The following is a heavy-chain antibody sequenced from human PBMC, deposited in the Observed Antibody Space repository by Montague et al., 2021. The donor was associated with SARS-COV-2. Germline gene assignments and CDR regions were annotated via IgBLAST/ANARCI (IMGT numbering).Heavy chain of an antibody. J-gene: IGHJ4*02. V-gene: IGHV4-39*07. Sequence: SETLSPTCTVSGGSVSSSHYYWAWIRRPPGKGLEWIGSISYSGSTYYXPSLKRRVTISVDTSENQFSLKLSSVTAADTAVYYCARGYYGSGSYYFLGNWGQGTLVTVSS. CDR2: ISYSGST. D-gene: IGHD3-10*01. CDR3: ARGYYGSGSYYFLGN. CDR1: GGSVSSSHYY.